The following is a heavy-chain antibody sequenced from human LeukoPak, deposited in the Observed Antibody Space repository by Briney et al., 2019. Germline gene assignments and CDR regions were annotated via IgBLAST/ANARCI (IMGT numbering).Heavy chain of an antibody. V-gene: IGHV6-1*01. D-gene: IGHD2-2*01. CDR1: GDSVSSNSAA. Sequence: SQTLSLTCAISGDSVSSNSAAWNWIRQSPSRGLEWLGRTYYRSKWYNDYAVSVKSRITINPDTSKNQFSLQLNSVTPEDTAVYYCARDLIVVVPAAISYYGMDVWGQGTTVTVSS. J-gene: IGHJ6*02. CDR2: TYYRSKWYN. CDR3: ARDLIVVVPAAISYYGMDV.